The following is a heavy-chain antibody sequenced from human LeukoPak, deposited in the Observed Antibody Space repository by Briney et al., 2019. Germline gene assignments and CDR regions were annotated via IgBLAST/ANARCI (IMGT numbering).Heavy chain of an antibody. J-gene: IGHJ4*02. CDR2: SAHTGSS. D-gene: IGHD3-22*01. Sequence: SETLSLTCTVSGASASSYYWSWIRKPPGKGLEWIGFSAHTGSSNYNPSLKSRVSISVDKTMNHFSLRLTSITTADTAVYYCARYYADVNDYYYYYDYWGQGTLVTVSS. CDR1: GASASSYY. V-gene: IGHV4-59*02. CDR3: ARYYADVNDYYYYYDY.